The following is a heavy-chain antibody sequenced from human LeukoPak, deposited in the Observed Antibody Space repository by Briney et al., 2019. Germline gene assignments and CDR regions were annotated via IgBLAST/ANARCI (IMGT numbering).Heavy chain of an antibody. CDR1: GYTFTSYA. CDR3: ARVDFDYYDSSGYYYVDDY. J-gene: IGHJ4*02. D-gene: IGHD3-22*01. Sequence: ASVKVSCKASGYTFTSYAMNWVRQAPGQGLEWMGWINTNTGNPTYAQGFTGRFVFSLDTSVSTAYLQTSSLKAEDTAVYYCARVDFDYYDSSGYYYVDDYWGQGTLVTVSS. CDR2: INTNTGNP. V-gene: IGHV7-4-1*02.